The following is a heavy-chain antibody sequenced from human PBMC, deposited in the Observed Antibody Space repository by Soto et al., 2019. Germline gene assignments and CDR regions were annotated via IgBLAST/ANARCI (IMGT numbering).Heavy chain of an antibody. CDR1: GFTFSSYS. J-gene: IGHJ4*02. D-gene: IGHD1-26*01. CDR2: ISSSSSYI. V-gene: IGHV3-21*01. CDR3: ARDPRSAELFDY. Sequence: GGSLRLSCAASGFTFSSYSMNWVRQAPGKGLEWVSSISSSSSYIYYADSVKGRFTISRDNAKNSLYLQMNSLRAEDTAVYYCARDPRSAELFDYWGQGTLVTVSS.